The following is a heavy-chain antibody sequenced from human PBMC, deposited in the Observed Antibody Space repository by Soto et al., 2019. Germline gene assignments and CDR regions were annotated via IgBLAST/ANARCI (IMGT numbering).Heavy chain of an antibody. D-gene: IGHD6-6*01. V-gene: IGHV3-23*01. J-gene: IGHJ4*02. Sequence: LRLSCAASGFTFSSYAMSWVRQAPGRGLEWVSIISGNGGSTYYAASVKGRFTISRDNTKNTLYLQMDSLTAEDTAVYYCAKGSEFSNSYTLDFDFWGQGALVTVSS. CDR3: AKGSEFSNSYTLDFDF. CDR1: GFTFSSYA. CDR2: ISGNGGST.